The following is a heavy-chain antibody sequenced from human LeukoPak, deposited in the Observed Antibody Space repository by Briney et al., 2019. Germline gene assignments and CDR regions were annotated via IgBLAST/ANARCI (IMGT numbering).Heavy chain of an antibody. J-gene: IGHJ6*03. V-gene: IGHV4-34*01. D-gene: IGHD3-3*01. Sequence: SETLSLTCAVYGGSFSGYYWSWIRQPPGKGLEWIGEINHSGSTNYNPSLKSRVTISVDTSKNQFSLKLSSVTAADTAVYYCARRGKRFLEQYYYYYMDVWGKGTTVTVSS. CDR3: ARRGKRFLEQYYYYYMDV. CDR2: INHSGST. CDR1: GGSFSGYY.